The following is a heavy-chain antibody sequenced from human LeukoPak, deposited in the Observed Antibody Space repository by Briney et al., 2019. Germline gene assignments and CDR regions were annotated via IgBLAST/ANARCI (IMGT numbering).Heavy chain of an antibody. CDR2: IWYDGSNK. D-gene: IGHD1-26*01. CDR1: GFTFSSYG. Sequence: GGSLRLSCAASGFTFSSYGMHWVRQAPGKGLEWVAVIWYDGSNKYYADSVKGRFTISRDNSKNTLYLQMNSLRAEDTAVYYCARDSGSYSYYFYGMDVWGQGTTVTVSS. CDR3: ARDSGSYSYYFYGMDV. J-gene: IGHJ6*02. V-gene: IGHV3-33*01.